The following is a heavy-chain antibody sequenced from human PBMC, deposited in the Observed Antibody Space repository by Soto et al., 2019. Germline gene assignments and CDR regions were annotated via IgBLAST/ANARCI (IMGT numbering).Heavy chain of an antibody. CDR3: ARGPPLGY. V-gene: IGHV4-30-2*01. J-gene: IGHJ4*02. Sequence: PSETLSLTCAVSGGSISSGGYSWSWIRQPPGKGLECIGYIYHSGSTYYNTSLKSRVTISVDRSKNQFSLKLSSVTAADTAVYYCARGPPLGYWGQGTLVTVSS. CDR2: IYHSGST. CDR1: GGSISSGGYS.